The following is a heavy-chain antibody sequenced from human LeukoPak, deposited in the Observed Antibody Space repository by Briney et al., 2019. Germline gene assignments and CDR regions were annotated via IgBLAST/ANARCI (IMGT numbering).Heavy chain of an antibody. CDR2: ISSSGSTI. CDR1: GFTFSSYE. CDR3: ARAPYGDYPHYNYYGMDV. V-gene: IGHV3-48*03. J-gene: IGHJ6*02. D-gene: IGHD4-17*01. Sequence: QTGGSLRLSCAASGFTFSSYEMNWVRQAPGKGLEWVSYISSSGSTIYYADSVKGRFTISRDNAKNSLYLQMNSLRDEDTAVYYCARAPYGDYPHYNYYGMDVWGQGTTVAVSS.